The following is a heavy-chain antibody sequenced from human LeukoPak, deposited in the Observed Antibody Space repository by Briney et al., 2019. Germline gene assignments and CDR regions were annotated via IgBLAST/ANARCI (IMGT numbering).Heavy chain of an antibody. V-gene: IGHV1-2*02. CDR1: GYTFTGYY. D-gene: IGHD5-18*01. CDR2: INPNSGGT. CDR3: ARTKADTAMAVDY. Sequence: ASVKVSCKASGYTFTGYYMHWVRQAPGQGLEWMGWINPNSGGTNYAQKFQGRVTMTRDTSISTAYMELSRLRSDDTAVYYCARTKADTAMAVDYWGQGTLVTASS. J-gene: IGHJ4*02.